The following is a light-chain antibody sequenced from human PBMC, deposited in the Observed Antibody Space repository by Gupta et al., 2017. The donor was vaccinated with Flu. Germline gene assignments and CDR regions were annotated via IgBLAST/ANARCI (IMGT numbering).Light chain of an antibody. CDR3: QQDHSFSWT. J-gene: IGKJ1*01. V-gene: IGKV1-5*03. CDR1: QSTGSL. CDR2: KAS. Sequence: DIQMTQSPSTLSASVGDRVTITCRASQSTGSLMAWYQHKPGKAPKLLIYKASSLESGVPSRFSGSGSGTEFTLTISSLQPDDFATYYCQQDHSFSWTFGQGTKV.